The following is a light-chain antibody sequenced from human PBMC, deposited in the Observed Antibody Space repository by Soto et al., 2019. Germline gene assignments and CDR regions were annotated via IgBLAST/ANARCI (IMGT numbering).Light chain of an antibody. CDR3: SSYTSSSTRV. J-gene: IGLJ1*01. CDR2: DVS. Sequence: QSALTQPASVSGSPGQSITISCTGTSSDVGGYNYVSWYQQHPGKAPKLVIFDVSDRPSGVSNRFSGSKSGNKAALTISGLEAEAEADYYCSSYTSSSTRVFGTGTKLTVL. V-gene: IGLV2-14*01. CDR1: SSDVGGYNY.